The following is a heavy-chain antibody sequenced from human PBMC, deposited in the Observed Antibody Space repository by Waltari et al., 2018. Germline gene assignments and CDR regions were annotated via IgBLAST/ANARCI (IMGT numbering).Heavy chain of an antibody. CDR3: ARVAFSSSWYRDYFDY. CDR1: GFAFSSYE. D-gene: IGHD6-13*01. J-gene: IGHJ4*02. CDR2: ISSSGSNI. V-gene: IGHV3-48*03. Sequence: EVQLVESGGGLVKPGGSLRLSCAASGFAFSSYEMNWVRQAPGKGLELVSYISSSGSNIYYADSVKGRFTISSDNAKNSLYLQMNSLRAEDTAVYYCARVAFSSSWYRDYFDYWGQGTLVTVSS.